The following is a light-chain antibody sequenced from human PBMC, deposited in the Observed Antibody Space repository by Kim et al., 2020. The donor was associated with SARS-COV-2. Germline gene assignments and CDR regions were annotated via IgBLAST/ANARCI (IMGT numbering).Light chain of an antibody. V-gene: IGLV3-1*01. Sequence: SYELTQPPSVSVSPGQTASITCSGDKLDDRYVGWYQQKPGQSPFLIIYQDAKRPSGIPERFSGASSGNTATLTISGTQSIDEADYYCQAWDSGTAGVFAGGTQLTVL. CDR2: QDA. CDR1: KLDDRY. CDR3: QAWDSGTAGV. J-gene: IGLJ2*01.